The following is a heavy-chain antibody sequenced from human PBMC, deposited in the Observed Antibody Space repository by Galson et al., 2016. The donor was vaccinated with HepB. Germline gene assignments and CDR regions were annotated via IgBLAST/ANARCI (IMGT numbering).Heavy chain of an antibody. CDR3: ARDILEVPAALPFDS. V-gene: IGHV3-23*01. Sequence: SLRLSCAVSGFNFSTYGMSWVRQAPGKGLEWISAIRCSGGVTHYADSVRGRFTIPRDHSKRTLFLHMSSLTVEDTAVYYCARDILEVPAALPFDSWGQGTLVIVSS. CDR1: GFNFSTYG. CDR2: IRCSGGVT. J-gene: IGHJ4*02. D-gene: IGHD2-2*01.